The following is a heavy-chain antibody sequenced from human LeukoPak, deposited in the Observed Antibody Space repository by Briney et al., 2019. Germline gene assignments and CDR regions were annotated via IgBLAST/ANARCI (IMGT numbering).Heavy chain of an antibody. CDR1: GFTFSSYA. CDR2: ISGSGGST. Sequence: PGGSLRLSCAASGFTFSSYAMSWVRQAPGKGLEWVSAISGSGGSTYYADSVKGRFTISRDNSKNTLYLQMNSLRAEDTAVYYCATAMVLYYYGMDVWGQGTTVTVSS. V-gene: IGHV3-23*01. CDR3: ATAMVLYYYGMDV. D-gene: IGHD3-10*01. J-gene: IGHJ6*02.